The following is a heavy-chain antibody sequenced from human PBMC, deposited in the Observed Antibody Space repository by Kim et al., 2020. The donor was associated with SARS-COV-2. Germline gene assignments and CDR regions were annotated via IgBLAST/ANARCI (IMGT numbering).Heavy chain of an antibody. V-gene: IGHV3-30*04. D-gene: IGHD5-12*01. CDR2: ISYDGSNK. CDR3: ARGLEGGYNLRLYYFDY. Sequence: GGSLRLSCAASGFTFSSYAMHWVRQAPGKGLEWVAVISYDGSNKYYVDSVKGRLTISRDNSKNTLYLQMNSLRAEDTAVYYCARGLEGGYNLRLYYFDYWGQGTLVTVSS. J-gene: IGHJ4*02. CDR1: GFTFSSYA.